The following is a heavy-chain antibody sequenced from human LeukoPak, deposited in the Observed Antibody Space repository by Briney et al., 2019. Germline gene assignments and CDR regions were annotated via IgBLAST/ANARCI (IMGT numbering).Heavy chain of an antibody. D-gene: IGHD2-15*01. Sequence: PGGSLRLSCAASGFTFSSYTMTWLRQAPGRGLEWVSIISGSGTSTYYADSVKGRFTISRDNSENTLSLQMNNLGAEDTAVYYCAKRYCSGGTCYNAFDIWGQGTMVTVSS. J-gene: IGHJ3*02. CDR3: AKRYCSGGTCYNAFDI. V-gene: IGHV3-23*01. CDR1: GFTFSSYT. CDR2: ISGSGTST.